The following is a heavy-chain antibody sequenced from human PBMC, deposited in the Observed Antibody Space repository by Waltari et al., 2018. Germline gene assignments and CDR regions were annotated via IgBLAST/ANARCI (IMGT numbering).Heavy chain of an antibody. CDR3: ARVGGSGWATDQLGY. V-gene: IGHV1-2*02. D-gene: IGHD6-19*01. CDR2: INPNRGCT. J-gene: IGHJ4*02. CDR1: GYTFTGYY. Sequence: QVQLVQSGAEVKKPGASVKVSCKASGYTFTGYYMHWVRQAPGQGLEWMGWINPNRGCTNYAQKFQGRVTRTRDTSISTAYMELSRLRSDDTAVYYCARVGGSGWATDQLGYWGQGTLVTVSS.